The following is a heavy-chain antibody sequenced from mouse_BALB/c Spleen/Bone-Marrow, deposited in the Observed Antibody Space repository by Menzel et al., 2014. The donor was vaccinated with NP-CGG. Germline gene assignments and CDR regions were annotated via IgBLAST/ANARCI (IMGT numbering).Heavy chain of an antibody. CDR3: ARYKGYYDHDGDYFDY. D-gene: IGHD2-4*01. CDR1: CDSITSGY. J-gene: IGHJ2*01. CDR2: ISYSGST. Sequence: EVQLQQSGPSLVKPSQTLSLTCSVTCDSITSGYWNWIRKFPGNKLEYMGYISYSGSTYYNPSLKSRISITRDTSKNQYYLQLNSVTIEDTATYYCARYKGYYDHDGDYFDYWGQGTTLTVSS. V-gene: IGHV3-8*02.